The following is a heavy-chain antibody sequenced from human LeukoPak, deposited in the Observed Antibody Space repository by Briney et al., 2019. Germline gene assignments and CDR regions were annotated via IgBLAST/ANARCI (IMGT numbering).Heavy chain of an antibody. D-gene: IGHD1-26*01. J-gene: IGHJ4*02. V-gene: IGHV3-74*01. CDR3: AIQGGTVY. CDR2: IKSDGSST. Sequence: PGGSLRLSCASFSGYWMHWVRQAPGKGLVWVSRIKSDGSSTSYADSVEGRFTISRDNAKNTLYLQMSSLRAEDTAVYYCAIQGGTVYWGQGTLVTVSS. CDR1: SGYW.